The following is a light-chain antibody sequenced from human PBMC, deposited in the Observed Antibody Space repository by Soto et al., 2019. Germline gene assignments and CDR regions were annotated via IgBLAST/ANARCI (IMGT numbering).Light chain of an antibody. CDR2: DAS. CDR3: QQYSGSQIT. Sequence: EIVLTQSPATLSLSPGERAILSCGASQSVSGHRFAWYQQKPGLPPRLLIYDASSRSTGIPDRFSGSGSGTDFSLTINRLEPEDSAVYYCQQYSGSQITFGQGTRLEIK. CDR1: QSVSGHR. J-gene: IGKJ5*01. V-gene: IGKV3D-20*01.